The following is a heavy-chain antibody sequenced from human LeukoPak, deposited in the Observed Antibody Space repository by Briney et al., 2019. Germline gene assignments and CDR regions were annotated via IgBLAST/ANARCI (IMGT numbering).Heavy chain of an antibody. CDR2: IYTSGST. J-gene: IGHJ5*02. CDR1: GGSITATGTYY. V-gene: IGHV4-61*02. D-gene: IGHD2-15*01. CDR3: ARETVAGSRFDP. Sequence: SGPTLVNPXQTLSLTCTVSGGSITATGTYYWSWIRQPAGKGLEWIGRIYTSGSTYYNPSFKSRVTISVDTSKTRFSLNLSSVTAADTAVYFCARETVAGSRFDPWGQGTLVTVSS.